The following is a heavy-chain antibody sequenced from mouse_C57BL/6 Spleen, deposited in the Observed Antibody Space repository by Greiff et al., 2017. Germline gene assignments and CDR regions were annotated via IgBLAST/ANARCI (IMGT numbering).Heavy chain of an antibody. J-gene: IGHJ4*01. Sequence: VQLQQPGAELVKPGASVKLSCKASGYTFTSYWMHWVKQRPGQGLEWIGMIHPNSGSTNYNEKFKSKATLTVDKSSSTAYMQLSSLTSEDSAVYYCARASSSYGGYAMDDWGQGTSVTVSS. V-gene: IGHV1-64*01. CDR3: ARASSSYGGYAMDD. CDR1: GYTFTSYW. CDR2: IHPNSGST. D-gene: IGHD1-1*01.